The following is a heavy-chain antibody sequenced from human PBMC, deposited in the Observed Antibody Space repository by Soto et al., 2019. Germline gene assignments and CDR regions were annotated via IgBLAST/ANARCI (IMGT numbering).Heavy chain of an antibody. V-gene: IGHV4-59*01. J-gene: IGHJ5*02. CDR2: IYYSGST. CDR3: AKYYDFWSGYFGP. CDR1: GGSISSYY. D-gene: IGHD3-3*01. Sequence: TLSLTCTVSGGSISSYYWSWIRQPPGKGLEWIGYIYYSGSTNYNPSLKSRVTISVDTSKNQFSLKLSSVTAADTAVYYCAKYYDFWSGYFGPWGQGTLVTVSS.